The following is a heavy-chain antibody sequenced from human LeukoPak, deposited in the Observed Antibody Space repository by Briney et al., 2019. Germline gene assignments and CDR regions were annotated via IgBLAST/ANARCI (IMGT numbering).Heavy chain of an antibody. V-gene: IGHV4-59*01. CDR2: IYYSGST. CDR1: GGSISSYY. CDR3: ARVNYDFWSGYYWTYYFDY. Sequence: SETLSLTCTVSGGSISSYYWSWIRQPPGKGLEWIGYIYYSGSTNYNPSLKSRVTISVDTSKNQFSLKLSSVTAPDTAVYYCARVNYDFWSGYYWTYYFDYWGQGTLVTVSS. J-gene: IGHJ4*02. D-gene: IGHD3-3*01.